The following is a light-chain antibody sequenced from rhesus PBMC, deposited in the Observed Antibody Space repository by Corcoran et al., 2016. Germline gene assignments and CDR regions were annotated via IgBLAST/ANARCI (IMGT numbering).Light chain of an antibody. CDR1: QAISTY. V-gene: IGKV1-43*01. Sequence: DIQMTQSPSSLSASAGDRVTITCRASQAISTYLNLYQPKPGKGPKRLIYATSILESGVPSRFSGSGSGTEFTLTISNLQPVDFETYYWLQYNSNPYSFGQWTKVEIK. CDR3: LQYNSNPYS. CDR2: ATS. J-gene: IGKJ2*01.